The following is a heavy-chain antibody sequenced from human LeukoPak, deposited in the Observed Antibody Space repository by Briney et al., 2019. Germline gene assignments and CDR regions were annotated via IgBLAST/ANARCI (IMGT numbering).Heavy chain of an antibody. CDR2: IDPSDSYT. CDR1: GYSFTSYW. V-gene: IGHV5-10-1*01. D-gene: IGHD3-10*01. CDR3: ARHERPGYYGSGSYYGY. Sequence: GESLLISCKGSGYSFTSYWISWVRQMPGKGLEWMGRIDPSDSYTNYSPSFQGHVTISADKSISTAYLQWSSLKASDTAMYYCARHERPGYYGSGSYYGYWGQGTLVTVSS. J-gene: IGHJ4*02.